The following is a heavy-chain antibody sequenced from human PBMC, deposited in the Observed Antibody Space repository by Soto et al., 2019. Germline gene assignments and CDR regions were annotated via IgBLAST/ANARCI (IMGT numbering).Heavy chain of an antibody. CDR3: AKVSTSHTFGPLDP. CDR1: GFTFDDYG. J-gene: IGHJ5*02. D-gene: IGHD3-16*01. Sequence: GGSLRLSCAASGFTFDDYGMHWVRQAPGKGLEWVSGISWNSGSIGYADSVKGRFIISRDNAKNSVYLQMNNLRPEDTAFYFCAKVSTSHTFGPLDPWGQGTLVTVSS. CDR2: ISWNSGSI. V-gene: IGHV3-9*01.